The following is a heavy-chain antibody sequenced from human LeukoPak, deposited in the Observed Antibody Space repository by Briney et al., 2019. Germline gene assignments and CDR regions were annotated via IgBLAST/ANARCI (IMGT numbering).Heavy chain of an antibody. J-gene: IGHJ6*02. V-gene: IGHV3-43*02. Sequence: GGSLRLSCAASGFTFSIYAMSGVRQAPGKGGEWVSPFCGWCSRRYHADSVKGRFTLSRDNSKNSLYLQMNSLRTEDTALYYCAKDLSNYNYGMDVWGQGTTVTVSS. CDR1: GFTFSIYA. CDR3: AKDLSNYNYGMDV. CDR2: FCGWCSRR.